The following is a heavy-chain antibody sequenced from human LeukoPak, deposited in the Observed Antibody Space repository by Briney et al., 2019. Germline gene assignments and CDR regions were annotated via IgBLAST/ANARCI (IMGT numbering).Heavy chain of an antibody. CDR2: ISGNGGST. J-gene: IGHJ4*02. CDR1: GFTFSSYS. D-gene: IGHD3-16*02. CDR3: VRDSHRGDFSLVDY. Sequence: GGSLRLSCSASGFTFSSYSMHWVRQPPGKGLEYVSAISGNGGSTYNANSVKDRFTISRDNSRNTMYLQMSTLRPEDTAVYYCVRDSHRGDFSLVDYWGQGTLVTVSS. V-gene: IGHV3-64D*06.